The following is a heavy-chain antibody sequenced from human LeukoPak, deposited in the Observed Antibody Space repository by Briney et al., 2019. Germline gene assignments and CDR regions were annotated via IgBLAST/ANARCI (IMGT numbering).Heavy chain of an antibody. CDR3: AKDLLPTRYYYMDV. V-gene: IGHV3-9*01. CDR1: GFTFDDYA. J-gene: IGHJ6*03. D-gene: IGHD1-26*01. Sequence: GGSLRLSCAASGFTFDDYAMHWVRQAPGKGLEWVSGISWNSGSIGYADSVKGRFTISRDIAKNSLYLQMNSLRAEDTALYYCAKDLLPTRYYYMDVWGKGTTVTVSS. CDR2: ISWNSGSI.